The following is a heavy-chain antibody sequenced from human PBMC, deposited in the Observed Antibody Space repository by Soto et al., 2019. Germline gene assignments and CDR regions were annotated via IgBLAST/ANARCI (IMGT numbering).Heavy chain of an antibody. CDR1: GFTFSSYG. Sequence: ESGGGVVQPGRSLRLSCAASGFTFSSYGMHWVRQAPGKGLEWVAVISYDGSNKYYADSVKGRFTISRDNSKNTLYLQMNSLRAEDTAVYYCAKDHNGMDVWGQGTTVTVSS. CDR3: AKDHNGMDV. CDR2: ISYDGSNK. V-gene: IGHV3-30*18. J-gene: IGHJ6*02.